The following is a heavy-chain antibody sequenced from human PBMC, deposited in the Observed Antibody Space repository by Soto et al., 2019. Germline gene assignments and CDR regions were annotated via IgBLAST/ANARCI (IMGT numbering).Heavy chain of an antibody. CDR1: GGSISSYY. CDR3: ARYSSSWTGFDY. D-gene: IGHD6-13*01. CDR2: IYYSGST. Sequence: PSETLSLTCTVSGGSISSYYWSWIRQHPGKGLEWIGYIYYSGSTNYNPSLKSRVTISVDTSKNQFSLKLSSVTAADTAVYYCARYSSSWTGFDYWGQGTLVTVSS. J-gene: IGHJ4*02. V-gene: IGHV4-59*01.